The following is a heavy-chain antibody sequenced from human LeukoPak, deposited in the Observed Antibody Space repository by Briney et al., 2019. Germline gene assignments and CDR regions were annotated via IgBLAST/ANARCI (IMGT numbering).Heavy chain of an antibody. V-gene: IGHV3-21*01. CDR3: ARDRTAAAYNWFDP. CDR1: GFPFSSYS. Sequence: PGGSLRLSCAASGFPFSSYSMNWVRQAPGKGLEWVSSISSSSSYIYYADSVKGRFTISRDNAKNSLYLQMNSLRAEDTAVYYCARDRTAAAYNWFDPWGQGTLVTVSS. D-gene: IGHD6-13*01. J-gene: IGHJ5*02. CDR2: ISSSSSYI.